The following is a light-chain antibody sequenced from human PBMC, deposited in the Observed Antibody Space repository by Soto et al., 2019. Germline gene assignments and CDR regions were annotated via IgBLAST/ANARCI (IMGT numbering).Light chain of an antibody. Sequence: DIQMTQSPSAMSASVGDGVTITCRASQGISNYLAWFQQHPGKVPKRLIYFASSLQSGVPSRFSASGSSTQFTLTIRCLHPEDFTTNYNLQQPSYPRMFRKGTKVEI. J-gene: IGKJ1*01. CDR3: LQQPSYPRM. V-gene: IGKV1-17*03. CDR1: QGISNY. CDR2: FAS.